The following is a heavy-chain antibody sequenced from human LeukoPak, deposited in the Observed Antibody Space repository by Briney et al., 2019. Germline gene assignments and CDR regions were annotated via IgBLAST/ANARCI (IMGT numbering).Heavy chain of an antibody. Sequence: PGGSLGLSCAASGFTFSSYGMHWVRQAPGKGLEWVAFIRYDGSNKYYADSVKGRFTISRDNAKNSLYLQMNSLRAEDTALYYCAKDPFFLGGDSAPKYFQHWGQGTLVTVSS. J-gene: IGHJ1*01. CDR1: GFTFSSYG. D-gene: IGHD2-21*02. V-gene: IGHV3-30*02. CDR3: AKDPFFLGGDSAPKYFQH. CDR2: IRYDGSNK.